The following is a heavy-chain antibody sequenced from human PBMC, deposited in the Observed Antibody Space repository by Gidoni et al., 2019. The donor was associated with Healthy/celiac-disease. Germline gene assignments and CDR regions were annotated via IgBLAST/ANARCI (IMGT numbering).Heavy chain of an antibody. CDR1: AGPFSSYA. Sequence: QVQLVQSGAEVKKPGSSAKVSCKASAGPFSSYAISWVRQAPGQGLEWMGGLIPIFGTENYAQKFQGRVTITADESTSTAYMELSSLRSEDTAVYYCARGRGVVGPAAIPDDYWGQGTLVTVSS. CDR2: LIPIFGTE. CDR3: ARGRGVVGPAAIPDDY. V-gene: IGHV1-69*01. J-gene: IGHJ4*02. D-gene: IGHD2-2*02.